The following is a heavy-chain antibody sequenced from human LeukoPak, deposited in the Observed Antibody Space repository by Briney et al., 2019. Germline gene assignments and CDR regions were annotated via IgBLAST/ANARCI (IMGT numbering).Heavy chain of an antibody. D-gene: IGHD3-10*01. J-gene: IGHJ6*02. V-gene: IGHV1-2*02. CDR3: ARVAYYYGSGSYYNTVHYYYGMDV. CDR1: GYTFTGYY. CDR2: INPNSGGT. Sequence: ASVKVSCKASGYTFTGYYMHWVRQAPGQGLEWMGWINPNSGGTNYAQKFQGRVTMTRDTSISTAYMELSRLRSDDTAVYYCARVAYYYGSGSYYNTVHYYYGMDVWGQGTTVTVSS.